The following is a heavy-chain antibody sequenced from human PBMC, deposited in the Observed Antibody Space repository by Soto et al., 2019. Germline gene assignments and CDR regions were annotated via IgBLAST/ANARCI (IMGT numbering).Heavy chain of an antibody. CDR1: GGSISSGGYY. V-gene: IGHV4-31*03. D-gene: IGHD1-1*01. CDR2: IYDSGST. CDR3: ASQATAWDPDY. Sequence: QVELQESGPGLVKPSQTLSLTCTVSGGSISSGGYYWSWIRQHPGKGLEWIGYIYDSGSTYYNPSLRXRXTXAXXTAKNQSSLNLSSVTAANTAVYYSASQATAWDPDYWGQGTLVTVSS. J-gene: IGHJ4*02.